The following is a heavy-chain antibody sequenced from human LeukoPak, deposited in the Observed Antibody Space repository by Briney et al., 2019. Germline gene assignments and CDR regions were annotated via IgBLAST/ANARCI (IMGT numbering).Heavy chain of an antibody. CDR3: GSGIAVDY. D-gene: IGHD1-26*01. CDR1: GFTFSSYG. J-gene: IGHJ4*02. CDR2: IRYDGSNK. V-gene: IGHV3-30*02. Sequence: PGGSLRLSCAASGFTFSSYGMHWVRQAPGKGLEWVAFIRYDGSNKYYADSVKGRFTISRDNSKNTLYLQMNRLGAEDTAVYYCGSGIAVDYWGQGTLVTVSS.